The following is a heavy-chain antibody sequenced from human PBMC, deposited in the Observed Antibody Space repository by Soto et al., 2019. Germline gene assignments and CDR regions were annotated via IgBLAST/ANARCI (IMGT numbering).Heavy chain of an antibody. D-gene: IGHD3-22*01. CDR1: GYTFASYA. J-gene: IGHJ4*02. Sequence: ASVKVSCKASGYTFASYAMHWVRQAPGQRLEWMGWINAGNGNTKYSQKFQGRVTITRDTSASTAYMELSSLRSEDTAVYYCARDSTYYYDSSGPYYFDHWGQGALVTVSS. V-gene: IGHV1-3*01. CDR2: INAGNGNT. CDR3: ARDSTYYYDSSGPYYFDH.